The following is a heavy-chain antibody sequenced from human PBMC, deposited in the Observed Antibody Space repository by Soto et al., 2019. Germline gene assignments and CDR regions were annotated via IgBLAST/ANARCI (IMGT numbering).Heavy chain of an antibody. CDR3: ARGPQDIVVVPAAGTKGWFDP. J-gene: IGHJ5*02. D-gene: IGHD2-2*01. CDR2: IYTSGST. V-gene: IGHV4-4*07. CDR1: GGSISSYY. Sequence: SETLSLTCTVSGGSISSYYWSWIRQPAGKGLGWIGRIYTSGSTNYNPSLKSRVTMSVDTSKNQFSLKLSSVTAADTAVYYCARGPQDIVVVPAAGTKGWFDPWGQGTLVTVSS.